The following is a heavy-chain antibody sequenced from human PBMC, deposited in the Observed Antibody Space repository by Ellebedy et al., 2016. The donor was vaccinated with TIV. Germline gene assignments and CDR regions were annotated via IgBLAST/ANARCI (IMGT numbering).Heavy chain of an antibody. CDR3: ARDFDYGDYGGTDY. J-gene: IGHJ4*02. Sequence: ASVKVSXKASRYTFTGYYMHWVRQAPGQGLEWMGWINPNSGGTNYAQKFQGRVTMTRDTSISTAYMELSRLRSDDTAVYYCARDFDYGDYGGTDYWGQGTLVTVSS. CDR1: RYTFTGYY. D-gene: IGHD4-17*01. CDR2: INPNSGGT. V-gene: IGHV1-2*02.